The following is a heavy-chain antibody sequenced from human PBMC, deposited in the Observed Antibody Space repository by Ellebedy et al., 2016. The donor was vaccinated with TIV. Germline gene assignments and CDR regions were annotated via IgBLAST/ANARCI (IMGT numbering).Heavy chain of an antibody. V-gene: IGHV3-30-3*01. CDR2: ISYDGSNK. Sequence: GGSLRLXXAASGFTFSSYAMHWVRQAPGKGLEWVAVISYDGSNKYYADSVKGRFTISRDNSKNTLYLQMNSLRAEDTAVYYCARGRDLPFYWGQGTLVTVSS. J-gene: IGHJ4*02. CDR3: ARGRDLPFY. D-gene: IGHD3-16*01. CDR1: GFTFSSYA.